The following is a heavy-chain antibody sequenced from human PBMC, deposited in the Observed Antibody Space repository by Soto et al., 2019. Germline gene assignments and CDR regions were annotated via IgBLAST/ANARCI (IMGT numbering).Heavy chain of an antibody. CDR3: ARIHAVTTGYYYYYMDV. CDR2: ISAYNGNT. CDR1: GYTFTSYG. V-gene: IGHV1-18*01. J-gene: IGHJ6*03. Sequence: ASVKVSCKASGYTFTSYGISWVRQAPGQGLEWMGWISAYNGNTNYAQKLQGRVTMTTDTSTSTAYMELRSLRSDDTAVYYCARIHAVTTGYYYYYMDVWGKGTTVTVSS. D-gene: IGHD4-17*01.